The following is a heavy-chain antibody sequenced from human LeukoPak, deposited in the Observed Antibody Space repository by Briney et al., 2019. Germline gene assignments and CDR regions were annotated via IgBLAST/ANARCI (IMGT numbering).Heavy chain of an antibody. CDR3: ARGGYYYDSSGYYQDY. CDR2: ISYSSRTI. V-gene: IGHV3-48*04. J-gene: IGHJ4*02. Sequence: GGSLSLSCAASGFTFTSYSMNWVRQAPGKGLEWVSYISYSSRTIYYADSVKGRFTISRDNAKNSLYLQMNSLRAEDTAVYYCARGGYYYDSSGYYQDYWGQGTLVTVSS. CDR1: GFTFTSYS. D-gene: IGHD3-22*01.